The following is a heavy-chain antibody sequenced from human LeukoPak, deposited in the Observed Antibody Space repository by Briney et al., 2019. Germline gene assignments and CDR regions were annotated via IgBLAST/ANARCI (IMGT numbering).Heavy chain of an antibody. Sequence: GESLKISCKGSGYRFTDHWIGWVRQMPGKGLELMGIIYPGDSDTRYSPSFQGQVTISADKSISTAYLQWNSLKASDTAMYYCARVLVVPTKHFDFWGQGTLVTVSS. V-gene: IGHV5-51*01. CDR3: ARVLVVPTKHFDF. CDR1: GYRFTDHW. J-gene: IGHJ4*02. D-gene: IGHD2-15*01. CDR2: IYPGDSDT.